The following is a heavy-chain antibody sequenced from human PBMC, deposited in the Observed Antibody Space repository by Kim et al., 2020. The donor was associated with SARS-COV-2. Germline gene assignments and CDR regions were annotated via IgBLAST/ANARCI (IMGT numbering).Heavy chain of an antibody. Sequence: GRFTISRDNSKNTLYLQMNSLRAEDTAVYYCAKDWGIVGATIYYYYGMDVWGQGTTVTVSS. V-gene: IGHV3-23*01. J-gene: IGHJ6*02. D-gene: IGHD1-26*01. CDR3: AKDWGIVGATIYYYYGMDV.